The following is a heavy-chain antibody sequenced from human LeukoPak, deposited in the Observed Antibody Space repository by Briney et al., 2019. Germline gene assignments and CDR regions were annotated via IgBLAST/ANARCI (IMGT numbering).Heavy chain of an antibody. V-gene: IGHV3-15*07. CDR2: IRSNSDGGTI. Sequence: GGSLRLSCAASGFTFSGSAMNWVRQAPGKGLEWVGRIRSNSDGGTIEYAAPVKGRFALSRDDSKNTLFLQMNSLQTEDTAVYYCATDFYDSTWGQGTLVTVSS. CDR3: ATDFYDST. J-gene: IGHJ5*02. D-gene: IGHD3-22*01. CDR1: GFTFSGSA.